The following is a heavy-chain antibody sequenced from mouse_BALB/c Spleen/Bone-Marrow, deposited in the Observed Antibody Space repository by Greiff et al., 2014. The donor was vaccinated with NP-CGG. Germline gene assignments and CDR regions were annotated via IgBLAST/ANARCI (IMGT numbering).Heavy chain of an antibody. CDR3: TRSEPFAY. CDR2: INPSNGGT. Sequence: QVQLKESGAGLVKPGASVKLSCKASGYTFTSYYMYWGKQRPGQGLEWIGGINPSNGGTNFNEKFKSKATLTVDKSSSTAYMQLSSLTSEDSAVYYCTRSEPFAYWGQGTLVTVSA. J-gene: IGHJ3*01. V-gene: IGHV1S81*02. CDR1: GYTFTSYY.